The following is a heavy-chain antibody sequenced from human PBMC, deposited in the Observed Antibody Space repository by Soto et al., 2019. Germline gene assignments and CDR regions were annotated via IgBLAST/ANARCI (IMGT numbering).Heavy chain of an antibody. CDR3: ARHWGNYYDSSGYYREFLGTWFAP. CDR2: IYYSGST. CDR1: EGTIVGLGGC. V-gene: IGHV4-30-2*03. J-gene: IGHJ5*02. Sequence: PLLPHCVTKSVAEGTIVGLGGCRILNRQPPGKGLEWIGSIYYSGSTYYNPSLKSRVTISVDTSKNQFSLKLSSVTAADTAVYYCARHWGNYYDSSGYYREFLGTWFAPWGQGTLVTVSS. D-gene: IGHD3-22*01.